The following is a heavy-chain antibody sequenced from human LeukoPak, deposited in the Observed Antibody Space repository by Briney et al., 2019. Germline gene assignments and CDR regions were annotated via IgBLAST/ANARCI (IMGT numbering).Heavy chain of an antibody. CDR3: ARGRPGLVGYFQH. Sequence: SETLSLTCAVSGGSFSGYYWSWIRQPPGKGLEWIGEINHSGRTNYNPSLKSRVTISVDTSKNQFSLKLSSVTAADTAVYYCARGRPGLVGYFQHWGQGTLVTVSS. D-gene: IGHD6-19*01. CDR1: GGSFSGYY. J-gene: IGHJ1*01. V-gene: IGHV4-34*01. CDR2: INHSGRT.